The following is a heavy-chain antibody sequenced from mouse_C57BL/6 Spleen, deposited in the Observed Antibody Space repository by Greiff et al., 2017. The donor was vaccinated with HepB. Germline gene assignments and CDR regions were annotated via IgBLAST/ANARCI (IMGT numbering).Heavy chain of an antibody. D-gene: IGHD1-1*01. CDR2: INPSSGYT. CDR3: ARGNYYGSSYEDDWYFDV. V-gene: IGHV1-4*01. Sequence: QVQLQQSGAELARPGASVKMSCKASGYTFTSYTMHWVKQRPGQGLEWIGYINPSSGYTKYNQKFKDKATLTADKSSSTAYMQLSSLTSEDSAVYYCARGNYYGSSYEDDWYFDVWGTGTTVTVSS. CDR1: GYTFTSYT. J-gene: IGHJ1*03.